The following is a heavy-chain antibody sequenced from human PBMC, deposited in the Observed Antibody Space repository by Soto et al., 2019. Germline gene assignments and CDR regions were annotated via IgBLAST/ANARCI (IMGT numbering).Heavy chain of an antibody. CDR1: GFTVSSKY. CDR3: VQTTGWPGFDF. D-gene: IGHD6-19*01. V-gene: IGHV3-53*01. Sequence: EVQLVESGGGLIQPGGSLRLSCAASGFTVSSKYMTWVRQAPGKGLEWVSVIYGGGTTYYADSVKGRFTISRDNSKNTLYLQMNSLRAEDTAVYYCVQTTGWPGFDFWGQGTLDTVSS. CDR2: IYGGGTT. J-gene: IGHJ4*02.